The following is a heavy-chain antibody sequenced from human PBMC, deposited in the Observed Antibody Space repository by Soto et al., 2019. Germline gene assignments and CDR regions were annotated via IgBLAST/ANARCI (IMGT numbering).Heavy chain of an antibody. CDR3: ARAPPPSEDNWSDP. CDR2: IYYSGST. J-gene: IGHJ5*02. V-gene: IGHV4-59*02. Sequence: PSETMSLTGARCVGSVSSYWWRWIRQPPRKGLEWIGYIYYSGSTNYNPSLKSRVTISVDTSKNQFSLKLSSVTAEVTAVYYCARAPPPSEDNWSDPWGQGTLVTVSS. CDR1: VGSVSSYW.